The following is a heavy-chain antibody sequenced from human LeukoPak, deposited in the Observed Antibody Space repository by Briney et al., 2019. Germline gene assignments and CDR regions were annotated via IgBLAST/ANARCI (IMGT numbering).Heavy chain of an antibody. V-gene: IGHV4-34*01. CDR2: INHSGST. CDR3: ARQGAAAGTIYYYYYMDV. Sequence: SSETLSLTCTVSDDSITIYYWTWIRQPPGKGLEWIGEINHSGSTNYNPSLKSRVTISVDTSKNQFSLKLSSVTAADTAVYYCARQGAAAGTIYYYYYMDVWGKGTTVTISS. J-gene: IGHJ6*03. D-gene: IGHD6-13*01. CDR1: DDSITIYY.